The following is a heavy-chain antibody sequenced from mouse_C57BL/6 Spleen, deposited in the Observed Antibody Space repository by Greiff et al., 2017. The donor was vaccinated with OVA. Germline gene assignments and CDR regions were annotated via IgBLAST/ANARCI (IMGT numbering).Heavy chain of an antibody. CDR3: TREVLLRYAMDY. J-gene: IGHJ4*01. D-gene: IGHD1-1*01. CDR2: IYPGNSDT. CDR1: GYTFTSYW. V-gene: IGHV1-5*01. Sequence: EVQLQQSGTVLARPGASVKMSCKTSGYTFTSYWMHWVKQRPGQGLEWIGAIYPGNSDTSYNQKFKGKAKLTAVTSASTAYMELSSLTNEDSAVYYCTREVLLRYAMDYWGQGTSVTVSS.